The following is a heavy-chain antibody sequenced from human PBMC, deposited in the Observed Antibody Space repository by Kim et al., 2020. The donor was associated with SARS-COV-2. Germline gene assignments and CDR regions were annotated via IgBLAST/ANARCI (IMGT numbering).Heavy chain of an antibody. Sequence: GGSLRLSCAASGFTFSSYAMSWVRQAPGKGLEWVSAISGSGGSTYYADSVKGRFTISRDNSKNTLYLQMNSLRAEDTAVYYCAKGAQFTIFGVGLEYFQHWGQGPLLAASS. CDR3: AKGAQFTIFGVGLEYFQH. CDR1: GFTFSSYA. D-gene: IGHD3-3*01. CDR2: ISGSGGST. V-gene: IGHV3-23*01. J-gene: IGHJ1*01.